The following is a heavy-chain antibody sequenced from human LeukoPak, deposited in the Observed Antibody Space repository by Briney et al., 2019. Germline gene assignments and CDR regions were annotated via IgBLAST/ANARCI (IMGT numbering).Heavy chain of an antibody. J-gene: IGHJ6*02. V-gene: IGHV3-23*01. CDR3: AKSLGKVGGSYRPLYYGRDV. Sequence: GGSLRLSCAASGFTFSSYAMSWVRQAPGKGLEWVSAISGSGGSTYYADSVKGRFTISRDNSKNTLYLQMNSLRAEDTAVYYCAKSLGKVGGSYRPLYYGRDVGGQGTTVTVSS. CDR2: ISGSGGST. D-gene: IGHD3-16*02. CDR1: GFTFSSYA.